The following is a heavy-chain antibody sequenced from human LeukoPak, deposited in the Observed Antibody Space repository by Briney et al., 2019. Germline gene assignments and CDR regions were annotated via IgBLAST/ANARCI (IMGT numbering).Heavy chain of an antibody. J-gene: IGHJ6*03. V-gene: IGHV4-61*02. D-gene: IGHD2-15*01. CDR3: ARDRGLGYCSGGGCYYYYYMDV. CDR1: GGSVSSGSYY. Sequence: SQTLSLTCTVSGGSVSSGSYYWSWIRQPDGKGLEWIGRIYTSGSTNYNPSLKSRVTISVDTSKNEFPLKLSSVTAADTAVYYCARDRGLGYCSGGGCYYYYYMDVRGKGTTVTVSS. CDR2: IYTSGST.